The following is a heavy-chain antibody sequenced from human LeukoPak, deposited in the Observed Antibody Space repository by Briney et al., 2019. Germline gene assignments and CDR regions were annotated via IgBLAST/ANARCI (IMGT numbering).Heavy chain of an antibody. Sequence: SETLSLTCTVSGGSIGSYYWNWIRQAPGKGLEWIGYMHFSGSTNHNSSLESRVTISVDTSKNQYSLKLSSVTAADTAVYYCARDGVAGGFDYWGQGTLVTVSS. J-gene: IGHJ4*02. V-gene: IGHV4-59*01. CDR1: GGSIGSYY. CDR2: MHFSGST. D-gene: IGHD6-19*01. CDR3: ARDGVAGGFDY.